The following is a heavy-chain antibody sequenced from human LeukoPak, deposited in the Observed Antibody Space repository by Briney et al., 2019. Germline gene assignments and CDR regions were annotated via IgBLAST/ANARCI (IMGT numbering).Heavy chain of an antibody. J-gene: IGHJ3*02. V-gene: IGHV4-34*01. CDR1: GESLNGHY. D-gene: IGHD2-2*01. CDR3: AIHVGYCSSTSCYGAFDI. Sequence: SETLSLTCAVYGESLNGHYWSWIRQPPGKGLEWIGSIYYSGSTYYNPSLKSRVTISVDTSKNQFSLKLSSVTAADTAVYYCAIHVGYCSSTSCYGAFDIWGQGTMVTVSS. CDR2: IYYSGST.